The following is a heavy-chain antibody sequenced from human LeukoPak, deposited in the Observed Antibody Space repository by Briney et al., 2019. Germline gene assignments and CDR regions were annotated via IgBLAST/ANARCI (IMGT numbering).Heavy chain of an antibody. CDR2: ISSSSSYI. D-gene: IGHD1-26*01. CDR3: ARDLFTAYSGSYNY. CDR1: GFTFSSYS. Sequence: KPGGSLRLSCAASGFTFSSYSMNWVRQAPGKGLEWVSSISSSSSYIYYADSVKGRSTISRDNAKNSLYLQMNSLRAEDTAVYYCARDLFTAYSGSYNYWGQGTLVTVSS. V-gene: IGHV3-21*01. J-gene: IGHJ4*02.